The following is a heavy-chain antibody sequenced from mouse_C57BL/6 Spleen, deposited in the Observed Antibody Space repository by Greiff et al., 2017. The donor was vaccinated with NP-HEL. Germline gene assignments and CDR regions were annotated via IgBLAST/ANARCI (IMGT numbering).Heavy chain of an antibody. V-gene: IGHV1-72*01. Sequence: QVQLKQPGAELVKPGASVKLSCKASGYTFTSYWMHWVKQRPGRGLEWIGRIDPNSGGTKYNEKFKSKATLTVDKPSSTAYMQLSSLTSEDSAVYYCARGDSSGHYYAMDYWGQGTSVTVSS. CDR3: ARGDSSGHYYAMDY. J-gene: IGHJ4*01. CDR2: IDPNSGGT. CDR1: GYTFTSYW. D-gene: IGHD3-2*02.